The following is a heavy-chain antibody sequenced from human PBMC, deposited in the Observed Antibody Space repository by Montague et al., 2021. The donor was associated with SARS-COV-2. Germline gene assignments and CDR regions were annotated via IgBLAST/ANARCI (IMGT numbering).Heavy chain of an antibody. CDR2: INNSGST. V-gene: IGHV4-34*01. D-gene: IGHD2-8*01. J-gene: IGHJ4*02. Sequence: SETLSLTCAVYGGSFSGYYWSWIRQPPGKGLEWIGEINNSGSTNYNPSLKSRVTISVDTSKNQFSLKLSSVTAADTAVYYCARANGYYLDYWGQGTLVTVSS. CDR1: GGSFSGYY. CDR3: ARANGYYLDY.